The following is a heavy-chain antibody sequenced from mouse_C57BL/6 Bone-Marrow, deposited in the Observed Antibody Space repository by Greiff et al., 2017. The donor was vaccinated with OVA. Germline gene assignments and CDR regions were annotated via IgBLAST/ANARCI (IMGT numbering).Heavy chain of an antibody. CDR2: IDPSDSYT. Sequence: QVQLQQPGAELVKPGASVKLSCKASGYTFTSYWMQWVKQRPGQGLEWIGAIDPSDSYTNYNQKFKGKATLTVDTSSSTAYMQLSSLTSEDSAVYYCVYDDYWGQGTTLTVSS. J-gene: IGHJ2*01. CDR3: VYDDY. D-gene: IGHD2-3*01. CDR1: GYTFTSYW. V-gene: IGHV1-50*01.